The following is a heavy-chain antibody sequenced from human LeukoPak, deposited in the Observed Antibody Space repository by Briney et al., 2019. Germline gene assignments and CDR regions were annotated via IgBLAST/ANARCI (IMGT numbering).Heavy chain of an antibody. Sequence: GGSLRLSCAASGFTFANYAMTWVRQAPGKGLDWVSLISGSGSNTYYTDSVQGRFTISRDNSKNTLYLQMNSLRAEDTAVYYCAKLRSGYSDFDYWGQGTLVTVSS. D-gene: IGHD2-15*01. CDR3: AKLRSGYSDFDY. CDR1: GFTFANYA. V-gene: IGHV3-23*01. CDR2: ISGSGSNT. J-gene: IGHJ4*02.